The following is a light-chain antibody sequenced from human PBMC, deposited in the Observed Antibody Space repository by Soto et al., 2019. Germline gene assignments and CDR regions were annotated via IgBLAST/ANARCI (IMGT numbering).Light chain of an antibody. CDR2: GAC. CDR3: QQYGSSPWT. CDR1: SGVSSCD. J-gene: IGKJ1*01. Sequence: ITLPQSRGTLSLSPGERPTLSCRVSSGVSSCDLAWYQKKPGQPTRLIFCGACSRATGIPERFSGSGCGTDFTLTISRLEHEDFAVYYCQQYGSSPWTFGQGTKVDIK. V-gene: IGKV3-20*01.